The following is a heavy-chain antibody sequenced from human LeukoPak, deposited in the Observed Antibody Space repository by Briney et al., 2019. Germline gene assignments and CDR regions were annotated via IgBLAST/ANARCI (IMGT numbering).Heavy chain of an antibody. CDR1: GGAFSSYA. J-gene: IGHJ5*02. CDR3: ARDREEYYYDSSGFSP. CDR2: IIPILGIA. D-gene: IGHD3-22*01. Sequence: SVKVSCKASGGAFSSYAISWVRQAPGQGLEWMGRIIPILGIANYAQKFQGRVTITADKSTSTAYMELSSLRSEDTAVYYCARDREEYYYDSSGFSPWGQGTLVTVSS. V-gene: IGHV1-69*04.